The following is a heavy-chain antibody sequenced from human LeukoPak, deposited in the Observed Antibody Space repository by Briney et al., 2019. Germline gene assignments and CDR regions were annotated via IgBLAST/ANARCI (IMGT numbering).Heavy chain of an antibody. Sequence: GGSLRLSCAASGFTFSTYAMSWVRQAPGKGLEWVSYISSSGSTIYYADSVKGRFTISRDNAKNSLYLQMNSLRAEDTAVYYCARWGYGDYVSGWFDPWGQGTLVTVSS. J-gene: IGHJ5*02. CDR2: ISSSGSTI. D-gene: IGHD4-17*01. CDR3: ARWGYGDYVSGWFDP. CDR1: GFTFSTYA. V-gene: IGHV3-48*03.